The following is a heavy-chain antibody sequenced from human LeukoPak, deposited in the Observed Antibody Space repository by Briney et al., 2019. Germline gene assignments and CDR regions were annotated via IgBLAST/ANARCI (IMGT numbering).Heavy chain of an antibody. D-gene: IGHD2-2*01. V-gene: IGHV4-59*01. J-gene: IGHJ6*04. Sequence: PSETLSLTCTVSGGSISSYYWSWIRQPPGKGLEWIGYIYYSGSTNYNPSLKSRVTISVDTPKNQSSLKLSSVTAADTAVYYCAGTLPGYCSSTSCQSYYYYGMDVWGKGTTVTVSS. CDR1: GGSISSYY. CDR3: AGTLPGYCSSTSCQSYYYYGMDV. CDR2: IYYSGST.